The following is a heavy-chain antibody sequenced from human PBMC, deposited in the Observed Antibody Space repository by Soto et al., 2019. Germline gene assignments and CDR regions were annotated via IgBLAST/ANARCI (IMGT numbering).Heavy chain of an antibody. J-gene: IGHJ5*02. V-gene: IGHV4-34*01. D-gene: IGHD3-10*01. CDR3: ARGLIISEARTPPTT. Sequence: QVQLLQWGAGLLKPSETLSLTCAVYGGSFSGYYWNWIRQPPGQGLEWIGEINHSGGTNYNPSLKSRVTISVDTSKNQFSLKLSSVTAADTAVYYCARGLIISEARTPPTTWGQGTLFTVSS. CDR1: GGSFSGYY. CDR2: INHSGGT.